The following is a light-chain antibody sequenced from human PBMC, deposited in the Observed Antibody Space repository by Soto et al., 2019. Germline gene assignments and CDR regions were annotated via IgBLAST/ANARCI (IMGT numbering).Light chain of an antibody. Sequence: EIVLTQAPATLSLSPGERATLSCRASQSIGNYITWYQQKPGQAPSLLVYDVFNRATGIQARFSGSGSGTDFMLIIRSLEPEDFAFYYYMQRAAWPWTVGQGTKLEVK. V-gene: IGKV3-11*01. CDR2: DVF. CDR3: MQRAAWPWT. CDR1: QSIGNY. J-gene: IGKJ1*01.